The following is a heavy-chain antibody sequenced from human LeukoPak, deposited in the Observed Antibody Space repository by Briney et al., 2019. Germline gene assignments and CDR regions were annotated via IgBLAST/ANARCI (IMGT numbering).Heavy chain of an antibody. V-gene: IGHV3-23*01. CDR3: ARGVRIAAAGTVFDY. D-gene: IGHD6-13*01. CDR1: GFTSRSHV. J-gene: IGHJ4*02. CDR2: ISVTGDGT. Sequence: SGGSLRLSCAASGFTSRSHVMNWVRQAPGKGLEWVSTISVTGDGTYYADSVKGRFTVSRDNSKSTLYLQMNSLRAEDTAVYYCARGVRIAAAGTVFDYWGQGTLVTVSS.